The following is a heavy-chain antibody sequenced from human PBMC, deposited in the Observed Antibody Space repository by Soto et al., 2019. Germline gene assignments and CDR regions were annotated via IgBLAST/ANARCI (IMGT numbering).Heavy chain of an antibody. CDR1: GFTFSSYS. J-gene: IGHJ6*02. CDR2: ILYDGSNK. D-gene: IGHD3-3*01. V-gene: IGHV3-33*01. Sequence: GSLTPSCAASGFTFSSYSMHWVRQAPGKGLEWVAVILYDGSNKYYADSVKGRFTISRDNSKNTLYLQMNSLRAEDTAVYYCARDTNDFWSGYYSYGMDVWGQGTTVTVSS. CDR3: ARDTNDFWSGYYSYGMDV.